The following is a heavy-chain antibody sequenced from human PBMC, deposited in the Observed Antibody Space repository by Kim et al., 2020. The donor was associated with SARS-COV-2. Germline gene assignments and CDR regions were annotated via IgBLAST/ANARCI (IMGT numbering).Heavy chain of an antibody. CDR2: ISYDGSNK. CDR1: GFTFSSYA. D-gene: IGHD2-21*02. CDR3: ARDLGSVVTANGDY. V-gene: IGHV3-30*04. Sequence: GGSLRLSCAASGFTFSSYAMHWVRQAPGKGLEWVAVISYDGSNKYYADSVKGRFTISRDNSKNTLYLQMNSLRAEDTAVYYCARDLGSVVTANGDYWGQGTLVTVSS. J-gene: IGHJ4*02.